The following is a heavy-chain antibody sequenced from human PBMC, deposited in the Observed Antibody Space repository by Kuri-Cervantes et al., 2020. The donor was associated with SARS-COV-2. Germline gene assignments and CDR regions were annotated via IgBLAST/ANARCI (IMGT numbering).Heavy chain of an antibody. CDR3: ATWELLGGY. J-gene: IGHJ4*02. CDR1: GASISSSTYY. CDR2: INHSGST. D-gene: IGHD1-26*01. Sequence: SETLSLTCTVSGASISSSTYYWGWIRQPPGKGLEWIGEINHSGSTNYNPFLKSRVTISVDTSKNQFSLKLSSVTAADTAVYYCATWELLGGYWGQGTLVTVSS. V-gene: IGHV4-39*07.